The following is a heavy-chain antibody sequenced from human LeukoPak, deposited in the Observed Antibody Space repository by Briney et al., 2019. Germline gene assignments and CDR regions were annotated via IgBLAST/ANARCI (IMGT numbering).Heavy chain of an antibody. Sequence: VASVKVSCKASGGTFSSYAISWVRQAPGQGLEWMGGIIPIFGTANYAQKFQGRVTITADESTSTAYMELSSLRSEDTAVYYCARGTVVPAAMGYYYMDVWGKGTTVTVSS. V-gene: IGHV1-69*01. D-gene: IGHD2-2*01. J-gene: IGHJ6*03. CDR1: GGTFSSYA. CDR2: IIPIFGTA. CDR3: ARGTVVPAAMGYYYMDV.